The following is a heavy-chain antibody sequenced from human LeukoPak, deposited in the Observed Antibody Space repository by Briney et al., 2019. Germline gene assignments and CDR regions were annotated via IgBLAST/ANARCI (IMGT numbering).Heavy chain of an antibody. CDR2: INPNSGGT. CDR1: GYTFTSYY. D-gene: IGHD3-22*01. CDR3: ARVDSSGAGAFDI. V-gene: IGHV1-2*06. J-gene: IGHJ3*02. Sequence: ASVKVSCKASGYTFTSYYMHWVRQAPGQGLEWMGRINPNSGGTNYAQKFQGRVTMTRDTSISTAYMELSRLRSDDTAVYYCARVDSSGAGAFDIWGQGTMVTVSS.